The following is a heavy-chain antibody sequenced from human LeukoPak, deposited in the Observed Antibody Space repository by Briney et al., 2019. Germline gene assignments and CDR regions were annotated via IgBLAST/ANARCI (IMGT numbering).Heavy chain of an antibody. CDR2: VSGVSNRT. CDR1: GFTFSRYA. V-gene: IGHV3-23*01. J-gene: IGHJ4*02. CDR3: TKWRCSGGNCYRFDY. Sequence: GGSLRLSCAASGFTFSRYAMAWVRQAPGKGLEWVSAVSGVSNRTYYADSVKGRFTISRDNSKNTLYLQMNSLRAEDTAVYYCTKWRCSGGNCYRFDYWGQGTLVTVSS. D-gene: IGHD2-15*01.